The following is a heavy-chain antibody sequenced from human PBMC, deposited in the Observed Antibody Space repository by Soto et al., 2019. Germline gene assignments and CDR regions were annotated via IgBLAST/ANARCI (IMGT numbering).Heavy chain of an antibody. CDR3: ARCTEGTIGFCIGGSCYNFAY. Sequence: GASVKVSCKASGYTFTGYYMHWVRQAPGQGLEWMGWINPNSGGTNYAQKFQGWVTMTRDTSISTAYMELSRLRSDDTAVYYCARCTEGTIGFCIGGSCYNFAYGAQGPRVTVPS. V-gene: IGHV1-2*04. J-gene: IGHJ4*02. D-gene: IGHD2-15*01. CDR1: GYTFTGYY. CDR2: INPNSGGT.